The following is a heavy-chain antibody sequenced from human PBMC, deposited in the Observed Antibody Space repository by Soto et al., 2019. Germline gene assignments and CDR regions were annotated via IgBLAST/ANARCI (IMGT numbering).Heavy chain of an antibody. CDR2: VHHSWGS. CDR1: GGSISSYY. D-gene: IGHD3-10*01. Sequence: QVQLQESGPGLVKPSETLSLSCTVSGGSISSYYWSWFRQSPGKRMEWIGYVHHSWGSSYNPSLLSRGAISLDTSRSQFSLKVTSVAATDTAVYYCARQGFGPLHGLVDVWGQGTTVTVSS. J-gene: IGHJ6*02. CDR3: ARQGFGPLHGLVDV. V-gene: IGHV4-59*08.